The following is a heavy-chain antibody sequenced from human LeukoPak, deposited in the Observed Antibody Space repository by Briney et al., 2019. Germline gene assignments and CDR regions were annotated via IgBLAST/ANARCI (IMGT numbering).Heavy chain of an antibody. CDR2: TYYRSKWYN. J-gene: IGHJ4*02. Sequence: SQILSLTCAISGDSVSSNSAAWNWIRQSPSRGLEWLGRTYYRSKWYNDYAVSVKSRITINPDTSKNQFSLQLNSVTAADTAVYYCARLTDEGLESSSYFDYWGQGTLVAVSS. CDR3: ARLTDEGLESSSYFDY. CDR1: GDSVSSNSAA. V-gene: IGHV6-1*01. D-gene: IGHD4-11*01.